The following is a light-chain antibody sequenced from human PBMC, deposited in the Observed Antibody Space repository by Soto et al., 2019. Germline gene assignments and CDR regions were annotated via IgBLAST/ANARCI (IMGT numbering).Light chain of an antibody. CDR2: DDN. V-gene: IGLV1-51*01. J-gene: IGLJ1*01. CDR3: GSWDSSLSAYV. CDR1: SSNIRGNS. Sequence: QSVLRQPPSVSEAPGQKVTITCSVSSSNIRGNSVSWYQQLPGTAPQLLIYDDNKRTSAIPDRFSGSKSGTSATLGITGFQTGDEADYYCGSWDSSLSAYVFGTGTKVTVL.